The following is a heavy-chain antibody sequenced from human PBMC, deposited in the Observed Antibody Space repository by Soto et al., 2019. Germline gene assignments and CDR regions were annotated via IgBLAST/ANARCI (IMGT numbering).Heavy chain of an antibody. CDR1: GFTFSSYA. V-gene: IGHV3-23*01. CDR2: ISGSGGST. CDR3: AKELTRTGSYYKTSYYYGMDV. Sequence: GGSLRLSCAASGFTFSSYAMSWVRQAPGKGLEWVSAISGSGGSTYYADSVKGRFTISRDNSKNTLYLQMNSLRAEDTAVYYCAKELTRTGSYYKTSYYYGMDVWGQGTTVTVSS. D-gene: IGHD3-10*01. J-gene: IGHJ6*02.